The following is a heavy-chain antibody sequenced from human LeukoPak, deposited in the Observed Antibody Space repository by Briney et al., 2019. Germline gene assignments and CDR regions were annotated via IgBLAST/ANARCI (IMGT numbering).Heavy chain of an antibody. CDR2: ISSSSSTI. J-gene: IGHJ3*02. D-gene: IGHD6-13*01. CDR3: ASQLGDASDI. CDR1: GFTFSSYS. V-gene: IGHV3-48*01. Sequence: GSLRLSCAASGFTFSSYSMNWVRQAPGKGLEWVSYISSSSSTIYYADSVKGRFTISRDNGKNSLYLQMNSLRAEDTAVYYCASQLGDASDIWGQGTMVTVSS.